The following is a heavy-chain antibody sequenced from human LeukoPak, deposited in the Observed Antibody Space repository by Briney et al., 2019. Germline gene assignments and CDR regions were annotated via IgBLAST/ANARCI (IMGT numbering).Heavy chain of an antibody. CDR1: GYSISSGYY. V-gene: IGHV4-38-2*02. J-gene: IGHJ3*02. CDR2: IYHSGST. Sequence: KPSETLSLTCAVSGYSISSGYYWGWIRQPPGKGLEWIRSIYHSGSTYYNPSLKSRVTISVDTSKNQFSLKLSSVTAADTAVYYCARDGRYFDWLIVGYDIWGQGTMVTVSS. CDR3: ARDGRYFDWLIVGYDI. D-gene: IGHD3-9*01.